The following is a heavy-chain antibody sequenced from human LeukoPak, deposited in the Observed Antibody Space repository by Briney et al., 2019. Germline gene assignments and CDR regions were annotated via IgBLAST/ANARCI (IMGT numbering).Heavy chain of an antibody. D-gene: IGHD3-16*01. Sequence: GASVKVSCKASGFTFTGQFFHWVRQAPGQGLEWMGWINPNSGGTNYAQKFQGRVTMTRDTSISTAYMELNSLTSDDTAVYYCARDPRGGLGWFDPWGQGTLLTVSS. V-gene: IGHV1-2*02. CDR1: GFTFTGQF. J-gene: IGHJ5*02. CDR3: ARDPRGGLGWFDP. CDR2: INPNSGGT.